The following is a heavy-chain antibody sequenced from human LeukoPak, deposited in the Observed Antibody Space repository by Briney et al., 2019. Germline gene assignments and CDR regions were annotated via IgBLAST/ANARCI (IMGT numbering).Heavy chain of an antibody. D-gene: IGHD2-2*01. J-gene: IGHJ5*02. CDR2: IYYSGST. Sequence: PSETLSLTCTVSGGSISSYYWSWIQQPAGKGLEWIGYIYYSGSTNYNPSLKSRVTISVDTSKNQFSLKLSSVTAADTAVYYCARGYCSSTSCSHYNWFDPWGQGTLVTVSS. CDR1: GGSISSYY. CDR3: ARGYCSSTSCSHYNWFDP. V-gene: IGHV4-59*01.